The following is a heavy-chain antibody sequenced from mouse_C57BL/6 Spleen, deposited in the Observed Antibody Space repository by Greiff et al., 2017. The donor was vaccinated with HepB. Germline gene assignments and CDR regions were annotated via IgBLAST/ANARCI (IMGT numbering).Heavy chain of an antibody. CDR2: IRSKSNNYAT. CDR1: GFSFNTYA. Sequence: EVNLVESGGGLVQPKGSLKLSCAASGFSFNTYAMNWVRQAPGKGLEWVARIRSKSNNYATYYADSVKDRFTISRDDSESMLYLQMNNLKTEDTAMYYCVRHSNYYFDYWGQGTTLTVSS. J-gene: IGHJ2*01. V-gene: IGHV10-1*01. CDR3: VRHSNYYFDY. D-gene: IGHD2-5*01.